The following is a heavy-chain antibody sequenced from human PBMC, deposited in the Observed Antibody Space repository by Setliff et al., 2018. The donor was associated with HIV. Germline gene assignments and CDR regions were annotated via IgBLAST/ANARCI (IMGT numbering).Heavy chain of an antibody. CDR2: INPSGGST. CDR1: GYTFTRYF. Sequence: ASVKVSCKASGYTFTRYFMHCVRQAPGQGLEWLGMINPSGGSTWYAQKFQGRVTMTGDTSTNTLYMELSSLRSDDTAVYYCVLPGYYESSGYAVDHWGQGTLVTVSS. CDR3: VLPGYYESSGYAVDH. V-gene: IGHV1-46*01. D-gene: IGHD3-22*01. J-gene: IGHJ4*02.